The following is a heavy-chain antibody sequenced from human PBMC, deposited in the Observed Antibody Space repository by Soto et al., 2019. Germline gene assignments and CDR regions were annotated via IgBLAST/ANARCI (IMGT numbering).Heavy chain of an antibody. D-gene: IGHD6-13*01. J-gene: IGHJ4*01. V-gene: IGHV3-21*01. Sequence: LXLSCAASVFSFSSYIMNWVRQAPWKGLEWVSLVSYDSNYIYYADSVKGRFTISRDNAKNSVYLQMNSLRAEDTAVYYCARERGWQLYFDYWGQGALVTVSS. CDR1: VFSFSSYI. CDR3: ARERGWQLYFDY. CDR2: VSYDSNYI.